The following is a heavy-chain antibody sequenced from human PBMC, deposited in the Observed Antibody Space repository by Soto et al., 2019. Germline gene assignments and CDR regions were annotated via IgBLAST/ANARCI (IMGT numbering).Heavy chain of an antibody. CDR1: GFTFDDYT. Sequence: EMQLVESGGVVVQPGGSLRLSCAASGFTFDDYTIHWVRQAPGKGLEWVSLISWDGDSTYYADSVKGRFTISRDNSKNSLYLQMNSLRTEDTALYYCAKSLHYGSGSDGMDVWGQGTTVTVSS. J-gene: IGHJ6*02. D-gene: IGHD3-10*01. CDR3: AKSLHYGSGSDGMDV. CDR2: ISWDGDST. V-gene: IGHV3-43*01.